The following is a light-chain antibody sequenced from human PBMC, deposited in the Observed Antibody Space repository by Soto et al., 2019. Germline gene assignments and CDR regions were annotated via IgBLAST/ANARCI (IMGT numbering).Light chain of an antibody. V-gene: IGKV1-39*01. Sequence: DIQMTQSPSSLSASVGDRVTISCRASQTIKSYLNWYQHKPGKAPQLLISGASSLQGGVPSRFSGTASGPEFTLTISSLQPEDLATYYCQQCYTTPYTFGQGTQVDLK. CDR1: QTIKSY. J-gene: IGKJ2*01. CDR3: QQCYTTPYT. CDR2: GAS.